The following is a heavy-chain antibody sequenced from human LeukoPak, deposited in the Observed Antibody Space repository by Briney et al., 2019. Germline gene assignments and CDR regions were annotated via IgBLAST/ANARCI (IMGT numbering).Heavy chain of an antibody. D-gene: IGHD2-15*01. CDR3: ARGSGAALWTYYYYGMDV. J-gene: IGHJ6*02. CDR1: GYTFTGYY. Sequence: ASVKVSCKASGYTFTGYYMHWVRQAPGQGLEWMGWINPNSGGTNYAQKFQGRVTMTRDTSISTAYMELSRLRSDDTAVYYCARGSGAALWTYYYYGMDVWGQGTTVTVS. CDR2: INPNSGGT. V-gene: IGHV1-2*02.